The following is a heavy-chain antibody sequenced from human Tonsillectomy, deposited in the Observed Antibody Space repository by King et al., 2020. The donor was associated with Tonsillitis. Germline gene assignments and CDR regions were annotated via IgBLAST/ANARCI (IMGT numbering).Heavy chain of an antibody. CDR2: IYYSGST. CDR3: ARLGARSGEVYFDY. Sequence: QLQESGPGLVKPSETLSLTCTVSGGSISSYYWSWIRQPPGKGLEWIGYIYYSGSTNYNPSLKSRVTISVDTSKNQFSLKLSSVTAADTAVYFCARLGARSGEVYFDYWGQGTLVTVSS. CDR1: GGSISSYY. J-gene: IGHJ4*02. V-gene: IGHV4-59*08. D-gene: IGHD6-19*01.